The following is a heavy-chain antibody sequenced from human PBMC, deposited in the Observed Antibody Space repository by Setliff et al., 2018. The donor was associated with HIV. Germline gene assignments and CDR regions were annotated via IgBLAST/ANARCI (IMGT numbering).Heavy chain of an antibody. D-gene: IGHD6-19*01. V-gene: IGHV1-8*02. J-gene: IGHJ6*02. CDR1: GYTFTSYY. CDR3: ARLGSGWSDSYYYAMDV. CDR2: MNPNSGNT. Sequence: ASVKVSCKASGYTFTSYYMHWVRQATGQGLEWMGWMNPNSGNTGYAQNFQGRVTMTIDTSTSRAYMELKSLTSDDTAAYFCARLGSGWSDSYYYAMDVWGQGTTVTVSS.